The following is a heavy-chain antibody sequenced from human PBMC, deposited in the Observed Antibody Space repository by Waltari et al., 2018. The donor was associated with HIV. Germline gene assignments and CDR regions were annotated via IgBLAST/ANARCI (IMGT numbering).Heavy chain of an antibody. CDR2: VDPKNGKP. CDR1: GYPLSDLS. V-gene: IGHV1-24*01. D-gene: IGHD2-15*01. J-gene: IGHJ1*01. CDR3: VTLYNESPLYSNF. Sequence: QLIQSTSALKRPGASVTISCQVSGYPLSDLSMQWVRQGRGQRLEWMGGVDPKNGKPVYLQRFWGRVSLAEETSEDTAFLELNRLTSDDTAVYYCVTLYNESPLYSNFWGQGTLVTV.